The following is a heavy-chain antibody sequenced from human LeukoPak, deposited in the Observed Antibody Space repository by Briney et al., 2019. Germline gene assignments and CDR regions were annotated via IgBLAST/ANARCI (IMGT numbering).Heavy chain of an antibody. CDR1: GFTFSSYG. V-gene: IGHV3-21*01. D-gene: IGHD1-1*01. CDR3: VRDLLGSGSTTAYLRH. Sequence: GGSLRLSCAASGFTFSSYGMHWVRQAPGKGLEWVSSISRRSRHLYYAGSVKGRFTISRDDAENSLYLQMNSLRAEDMAVYYCVRDLLGSGSTTAYLRHWGKGTLVTVSS. CDR2: ISRRSRHL. J-gene: IGHJ1*01.